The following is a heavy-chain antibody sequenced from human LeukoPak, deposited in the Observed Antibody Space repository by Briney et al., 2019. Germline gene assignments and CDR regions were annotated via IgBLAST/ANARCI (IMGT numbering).Heavy chain of an antibody. Sequence: GESLKISCKGSGYSFTSYWIGWVRQMPGKGLEWMGIIYPGDSDTRYSPSFQGQVTISADKSISTAYLQWSSLKASDTAMYCCARGLLWFGEPPDIWGQGTMVTVSS. CDR2: IYPGDSDT. CDR3: ARGLLWFGEPPDI. D-gene: IGHD3-10*01. J-gene: IGHJ3*02. V-gene: IGHV5-51*01. CDR1: GYSFTSYW.